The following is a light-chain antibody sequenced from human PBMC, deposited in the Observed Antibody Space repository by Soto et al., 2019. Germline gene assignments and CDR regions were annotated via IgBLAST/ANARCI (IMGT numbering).Light chain of an antibody. CDR2: DAS. Sequence: IQRSESPSSLSASAGDRVTITRRASRTISNYLNWYQHNPGKAPKLLISDASSLQSGVPSRFSGGGSGTDFTLTISNLQPEDFATYYCQQSYSTPPTLGQGTKVDIK. CDR1: RTISNY. J-gene: IGKJ1*01. V-gene: IGKV1-39*01. CDR3: QQSYSTPPT.